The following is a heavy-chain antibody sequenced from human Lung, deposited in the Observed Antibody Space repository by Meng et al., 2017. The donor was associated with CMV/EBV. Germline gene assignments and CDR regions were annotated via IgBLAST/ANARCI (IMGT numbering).Heavy chain of an antibody. V-gene: IGHV1-69*05. D-gene: IGHD3-3*01. Sequence: SVKVSXKASGGSFSSYATICVRQDPGQGLEWMGGIIPIFGTANYAQKFQGRVTITTDESTSTAYMGLSSLRSEDTAVYYCARGRDFWGGSGGMYVWGQGXTVTVSS. CDR2: IIPIFGTA. J-gene: IGHJ6*02. CDR3: ARGRDFWGGSGGMYV. CDR1: GGSFSSYA.